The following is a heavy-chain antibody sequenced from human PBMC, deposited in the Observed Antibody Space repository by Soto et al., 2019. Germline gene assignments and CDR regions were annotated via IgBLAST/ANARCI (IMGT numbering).Heavy chain of an antibody. CDR2: IYHSGST. V-gene: IGHV4-4*02. CDR1: GVSVSNNTW. D-gene: IGHD3-10*02. Sequence: QVQLQESGPGLVKPSETLSLTCAVSGVSVSNNTWWGCVRQPPGKGLEWIGEIYHSGSTNYNPSLNSRVTLALDMSRNQLSLKLKYVTAADTAVYYCASLLRSGTYYYTSPKNAYGGLGTLATASS. CDR3: ASLLRSGTYYYTSPKNAY. J-gene: IGHJ4*02.